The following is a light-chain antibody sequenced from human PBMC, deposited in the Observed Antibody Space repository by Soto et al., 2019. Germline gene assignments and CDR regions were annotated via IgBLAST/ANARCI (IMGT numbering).Light chain of an antibody. Sequence: EMVMTQSPATLSVSPGERATLSCRASQNLSRNFAWYQQQPGQAPRLLIYGASTRATGIPARFSGSGSGTDFTLTISILQSEDFAVYYCQQYDNWPHTFGQGTKLEIK. V-gene: IGKV3-15*01. CDR3: QQYDNWPHT. CDR1: QNLSRN. J-gene: IGKJ2*01. CDR2: GAS.